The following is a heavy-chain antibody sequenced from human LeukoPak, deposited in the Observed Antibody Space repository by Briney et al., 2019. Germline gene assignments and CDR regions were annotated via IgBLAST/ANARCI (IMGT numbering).Heavy chain of an antibody. CDR1: GGSISSYY. CDR2: IYTSGST. D-gene: IGHD2-2*01. V-gene: IGHV4-4*07. CDR3: ARGPALVIDNWFDP. Sequence: SETLSLTCTVSGGSISSYYWSWIRQPAGKGLEWIGRIYTSGSTNYNPSLKSRVTMSVDTSKNQFSLKLSSVTAADTAVYYCARGPALVIDNWFDPWGQGTLVTVSS. J-gene: IGHJ5*02.